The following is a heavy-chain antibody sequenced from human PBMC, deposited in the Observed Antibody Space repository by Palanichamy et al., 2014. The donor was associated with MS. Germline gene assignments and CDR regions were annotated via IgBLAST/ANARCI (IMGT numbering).Heavy chain of an antibody. CDR3: ARQTEMTADD. V-gene: IGHV4-39*01. CDR1: GGSISTGRYY. J-gene: IGHJ4*02. D-gene: IGHD5-24*01. Sequence: QLQLQESGPRLAKPSETLSLTCTVSGGSISTGRYYWGWIRQPPGKGLEWIGSMYYSGSTYYNPSLKGRATISVDTSKNQFSLNLTSVAAGDTAVYYCARQTEMTADDWGQGTLVTVSS. CDR2: MYYSGST.